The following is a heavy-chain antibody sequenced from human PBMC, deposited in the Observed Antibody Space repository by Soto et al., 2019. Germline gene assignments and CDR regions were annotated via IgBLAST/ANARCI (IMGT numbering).Heavy chain of an antibody. CDR3: ARGHDPIVNYYFDY. D-gene: IGHD1-20*01. CDR1: GGSISSGDYY. Sequence: QVQLQESGPGLVKPSQTLSLTCTVSGGSISSGDYYWSWIRQHPGKGLEWIGYIYYSGSTYYNPSLKRRVTIAVDTSKNQFSLKLSSVTAADTAVYYWARGHDPIVNYYFDYWGQGTLVTVSS. V-gene: IGHV4-31*03. J-gene: IGHJ4*02. CDR2: IYYSGST.